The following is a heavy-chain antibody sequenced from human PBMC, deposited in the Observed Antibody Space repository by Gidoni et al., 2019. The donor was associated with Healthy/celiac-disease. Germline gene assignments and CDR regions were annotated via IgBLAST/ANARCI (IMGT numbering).Heavy chain of an antibody. CDR2: IYYSGST. Sequence: QLQLQESGPGLVKPSETLSLPCTVSGGSISSSSYSWGWIRQPPGKGLECIGSIYYSGSTYYNPSLKSRVTISVDTSKNQFSLKLSSVTAADTAVYYCARRRVEGYCSGGSCRDYFDYWGQGTLVTVSS. V-gene: IGHV4-39*01. D-gene: IGHD2-15*01. J-gene: IGHJ4*02. CDR3: ARRRVEGYCSGGSCRDYFDY. CDR1: GGSISSSSYS.